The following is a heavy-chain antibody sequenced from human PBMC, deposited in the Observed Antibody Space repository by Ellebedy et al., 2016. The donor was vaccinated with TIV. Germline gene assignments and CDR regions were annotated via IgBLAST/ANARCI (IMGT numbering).Heavy chain of an antibody. D-gene: IGHD3-10*01. CDR1: GFTFSSYW. CDR3: VTWDQDYGR. V-gene: IGHV3-7*03. CDR2: INPDGSAE. Sequence: PGGSLRLSCAASGFTFSSYWMSWVRQAPGKGLEWVAHINPDGSAEYYVDSVKGRFSISRDNAKRSLFLQMNSLRVDDTAVYYCVTWDQDYGRWGQGSLVTISS. J-gene: IGHJ4*02.